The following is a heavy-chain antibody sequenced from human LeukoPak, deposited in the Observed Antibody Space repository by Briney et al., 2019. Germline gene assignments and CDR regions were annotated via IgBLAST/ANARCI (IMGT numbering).Heavy chain of an antibody. D-gene: IGHD1-26*01. J-gene: IGHJ4*02. CDR3: AKVHNSGSFPELVY. Sequence: PGGSLRLSRATSRFTFSTYGMHSVRQAAGHGLEWVAVISYTGSNKYYADSVKGRFTIPRDNSRSALFLQMNSLLGEDTAVYYCAKVHNSGSFPELVYRGQGTLVTASS. CDR1: RFTFSTYG. V-gene: IGHV3-33*06. CDR2: ISYTGSNK.